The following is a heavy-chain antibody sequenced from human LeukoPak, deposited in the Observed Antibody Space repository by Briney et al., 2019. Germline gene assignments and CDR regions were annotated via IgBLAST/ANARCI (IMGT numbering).Heavy chain of an antibody. CDR3: TKGGDSYGNPSS. V-gene: IGHV3-23*01. D-gene: IGHD3-10*01. J-gene: IGHJ5*02. CDR2: IGGGGVTT. CDR1: GFTVSSNY. Sequence: GGSLRLSCAASGFTVSSNYMSWVRQAPGKGLEWVSSIGGGGVTTIYAESVQGRFTVSRGNSKKTVYLQMNSLRAEDTAIYYCTKGGDSYGNPSSWGQGTLVIVSS.